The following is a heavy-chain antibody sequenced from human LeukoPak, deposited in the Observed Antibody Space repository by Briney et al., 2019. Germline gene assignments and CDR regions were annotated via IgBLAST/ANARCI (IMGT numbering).Heavy chain of an antibody. D-gene: IGHD6-13*01. V-gene: IGHV3-15*01. CDR3: TTAQQLSAMDV. CDR2: IKSKTDGGTT. Sequence: GGSLRLSCAASGFTFSNAWMSWVRQAPGKGLEWVGRIKSKTDGGTTDYTAPVKGRFTISRDDSKNTLYLQMNSLKTEDTAVYYCTTAQQLSAMDVWGQGTTVTVSS. CDR1: GFTFSNAW. J-gene: IGHJ6*02.